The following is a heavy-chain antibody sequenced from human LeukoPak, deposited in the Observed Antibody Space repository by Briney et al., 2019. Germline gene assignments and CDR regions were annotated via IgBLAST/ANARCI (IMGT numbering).Heavy chain of an antibody. Sequence: PGGSLSLSCAASGFTYSGYWMHWVRQAPGKGLVWVSCIEGDGSTTRYADSVKGRFTISRDNAKNTLFLEMNSLRAEDTAVYYCARDPRNKGFDPWGQGTLVTVSS. CDR2: IEGDGSTT. CDR3: ARDPRNKGFDP. J-gene: IGHJ5*02. V-gene: IGHV3-74*01. D-gene: IGHD1/OR15-1a*01. CDR1: GFTYSGYW.